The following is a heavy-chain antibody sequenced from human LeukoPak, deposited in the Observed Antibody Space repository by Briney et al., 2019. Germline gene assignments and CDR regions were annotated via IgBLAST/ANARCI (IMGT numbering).Heavy chain of an antibody. V-gene: IGHV4-4*02. CDR2: IYHSGST. CDR1: GGSISSSNW. D-gene: IGHD2-2*01. Sequence: SGTLSLTCAVSGGSISSSNWWSWVRQPPGKGLEWIGEIYHSGSTNYNPSLKSRLTISVDTSKNHFSLKVNSVTVADTAVYYCARQMGYCSTSSCYTSDYFDSWGQGALVTVSS. J-gene: IGHJ4*02. CDR3: ARQMGYCSTSSCYTSDYFDS.